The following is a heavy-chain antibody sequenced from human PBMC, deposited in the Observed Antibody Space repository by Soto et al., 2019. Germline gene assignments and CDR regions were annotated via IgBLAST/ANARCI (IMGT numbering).Heavy chain of an antibody. D-gene: IGHD2-15*01. V-gene: IGHV3-23*01. Sequence: EVHLLESGGALVQPGGSLSLTCAASGFTFSNFAIHGVRQAPGKGLELVSGKSGSGRSTYYADSAKGRFTISRDNSRNTGFLQMTILRAEYTAMSYCAKVPPGGPDITPFDYWGQGALVTVSS. J-gene: IGHJ4*02. CDR1: GFTFSNFA. CDR3: AKVPPGGPDITPFDY. CDR2: KSGSGRST.